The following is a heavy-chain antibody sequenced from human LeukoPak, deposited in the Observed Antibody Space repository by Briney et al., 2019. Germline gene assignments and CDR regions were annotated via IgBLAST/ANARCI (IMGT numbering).Heavy chain of an antibody. V-gene: IGHV3-48*04. D-gene: IGHD2-15*01. J-gene: IGHJ4*02. CDR2: ISSSARTI. CDR3: ARARIYGDYVDY. CDR1: GFTFSSYS. Sequence: GGSLRLSCAASGFTFSSYSMNWVRQAPGKGLEWVSYISSSARTIYYADSVKGRFTISRDNAKNSLYLQMNSLRAEDTAVYYCARARIYGDYVDYWGQGTLVTVSS.